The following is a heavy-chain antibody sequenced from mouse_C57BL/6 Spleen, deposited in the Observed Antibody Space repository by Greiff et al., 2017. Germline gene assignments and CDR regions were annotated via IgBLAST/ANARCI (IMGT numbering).Heavy chain of an antibody. V-gene: IGHV5-4*01. D-gene: IGHD4-1*01. CDR2: ISDGGSYT. J-gene: IGHJ2*01. CDR3: ARGDWEYYFDY. CDR1: GFTFSSYA. Sequence: EVQLMESGGGLVKPGGSLKLSCAASGFTFSSYAMSWVRQTPEKRLEWVATISDGGSYTYYPDNVKGRFTISRDNAKNNLYLQMSHLKSEDTAMYYCARGDWEYYFDYWGQGTTLTVSS.